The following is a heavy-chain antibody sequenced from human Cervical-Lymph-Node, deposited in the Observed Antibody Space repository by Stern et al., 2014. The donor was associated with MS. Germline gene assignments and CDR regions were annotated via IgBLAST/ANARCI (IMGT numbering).Heavy chain of an antibody. CDR3: AGDRYSSSWYKY. D-gene: IGHD6-13*01. V-gene: IGHV4-59*12. CDR1: GDSISSYY. J-gene: IGHJ4*02. Sequence: QVQLQESGPGLVKPSETLSLTCTVSGDSISSYYWGWIRQPPGQGLEWIGSISYSGSTNYNPSLQRPVTISVATSKNHFSLRWTSVTAADTAVYYCAGDRYSSSWYKYWGQGTLVTVSS. CDR2: ISYSGST.